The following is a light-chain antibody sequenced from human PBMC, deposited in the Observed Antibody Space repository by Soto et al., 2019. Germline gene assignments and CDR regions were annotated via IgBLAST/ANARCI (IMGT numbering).Light chain of an antibody. CDR1: QSVSSSY. J-gene: IGKJ4*01. CDR2: GAS. V-gene: IGKV3-20*01. CDR3: QQYGSSPPLT. Sequence: EIVLTQSPGTLSLSPGERATLSCRASQSVSSSYLAWYQQKPGQAPRLLIYGASSRATGIPDRFSGSGSGTDFTLTISRLEPEDFAVYYCQQYGSSPPLTFGGGPNVEIQ.